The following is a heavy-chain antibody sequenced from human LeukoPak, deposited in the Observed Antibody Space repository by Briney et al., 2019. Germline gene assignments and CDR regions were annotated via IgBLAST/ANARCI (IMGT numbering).Heavy chain of an antibody. Sequence: ASVKVSCKASGYTFTSYYMNWVRQAPGQGLEWMGIINHSGGSTSYAQKFQGRFTMTRDMSTSTVYMELSSLRSEDTAVYYCARALRVYNWNDAGGYWGQGTLVTVSS. CDR2: INHSGGST. CDR3: ARALRVYNWNDAGGY. D-gene: IGHD1-20*01. V-gene: IGHV1-46*01. J-gene: IGHJ4*02. CDR1: GYTFTSYY.